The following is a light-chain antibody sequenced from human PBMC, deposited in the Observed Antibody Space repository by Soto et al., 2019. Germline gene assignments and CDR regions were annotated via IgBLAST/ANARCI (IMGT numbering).Light chain of an antibody. CDR1: SSNIGNNA. Sequence: QSVLTQPPSVSEAPRQRVTISCSGSSSNIGNNAVNWYQQLPGKAPKLLIYYDDLLPSGVSDRFSGSKSGTSASLAISGLQSEDEADYYCAAWDDSLNGVVFGGGTKHTFL. V-gene: IGLV1-36*01. CDR2: YDD. J-gene: IGLJ2*01. CDR3: AAWDDSLNGVV.